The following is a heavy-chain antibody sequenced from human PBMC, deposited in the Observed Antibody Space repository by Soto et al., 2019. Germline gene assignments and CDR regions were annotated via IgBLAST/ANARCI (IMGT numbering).Heavy chain of an antibody. Sequence: EVQLVESGGALVQPGGSLRLSCEGSGFTFRNYYMHWVRQAPGKGLMWVARIDSNGGSPVYADSVKGRFTISRDNAKNTLFLQMDSLAAEDTAVYYCAREQYTLNYAGYWGQGTQVTVS. D-gene: IGHD2-2*01. CDR1: GFTFRNYY. CDR3: AREQYTLNYAGY. J-gene: IGHJ1*01. CDR2: IDSNGGSP. V-gene: IGHV3-74*01.